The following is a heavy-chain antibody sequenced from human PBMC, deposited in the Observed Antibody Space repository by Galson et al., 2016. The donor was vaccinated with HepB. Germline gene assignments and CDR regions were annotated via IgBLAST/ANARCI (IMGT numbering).Heavy chain of an antibody. CDR2: IKSKTDGGTT. CDR3: SGYGDSELDLDY. J-gene: IGHJ4*02. CDR1: GFSITIDA. V-gene: IGHV3-15*01. Sequence: SLRLSCAASGFSITIDAMSWVRQAPGKGLEWVGRIKSKTDGGTTDYAVPVKGRFIISRDDSKSTLYLQMNSLKIEDTAVYYCSGYGDSELDLDYWGQGTLVTVSS. D-gene: IGHD4-17*01.